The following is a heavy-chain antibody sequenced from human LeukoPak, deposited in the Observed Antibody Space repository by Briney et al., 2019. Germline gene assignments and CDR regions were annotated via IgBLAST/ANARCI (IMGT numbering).Heavy chain of an antibody. CDR2: ISSSGSTI. D-gene: IGHD3-9*01. CDR3: ARSPVNYDILTGYYFSDAFDI. CDR1: GFTFSDYY. J-gene: IGHJ3*02. Sequence: PGGSLRLSCAASGFTFSDYYMSWIRQAPGKGLEWVSYISSSGSTIYYADSVKGRFTISRDNAKNSLYLQMNSLRAEDTAVYYCARSPVNYDILTGYYFSDAFDIWGQGTMVTVSS. V-gene: IGHV3-11*01.